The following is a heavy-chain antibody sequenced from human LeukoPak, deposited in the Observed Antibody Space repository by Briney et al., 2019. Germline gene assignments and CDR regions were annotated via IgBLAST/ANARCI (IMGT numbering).Heavy chain of an antibody. CDR3: ARTTEGGYTYDYFYYYYMDV. D-gene: IGHD5-18*01. J-gene: IGHJ6*03. Sequence: PSETLSLTCTVSGDSFSYFYWSWIRQPPGKGLEWIGYIYNSGSNNYNPSLKSRVTISVDMSKNQFSLKLSSVTAADTAVYYCARTTEGGYTYDYFYYYYMDVWGKGTTVTISS. CDR2: IYNSGSN. V-gene: IGHV4-59*01. CDR1: GDSFSYFY.